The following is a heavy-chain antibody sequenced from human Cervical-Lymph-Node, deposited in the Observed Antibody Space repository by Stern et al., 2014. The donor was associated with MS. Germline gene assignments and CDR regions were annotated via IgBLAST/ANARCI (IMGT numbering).Heavy chain of an antibody. D-gene: IGHD2-15*01. J-gene: IGHJ6*02. CDR2: ISYDGSSK. V-gene: IGHV3-30-3*01. CDR3: TREDCSGGSCRGMDV. CDR1: RFSISDYA. Sequence: QDQLVESGGDVVQPGRPLRLSCAASRFSISDYAMHWVRQAPGQGLEWVATISYDGSSKRIANPGKGRFTISRDNLKNTVHVQMNSLRAEDTAVYYCTREDCSGGSCRGMDVWGQGTTVTVSS.